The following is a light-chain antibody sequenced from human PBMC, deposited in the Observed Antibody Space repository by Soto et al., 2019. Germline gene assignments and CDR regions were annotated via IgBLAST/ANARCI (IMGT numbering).Light chain of an antibody. CDR1: QGIRND. CDR2: AAS. CDR3: LQHSTYPLT. J-gene: IGKJ1*01. Sequence: DIQMTQFPSSLSASVGDRVTITCRASQGIRNDLAWYQQKPGKAPKRLIYAASSLQSGVPSRFSGSGSGTEFTLATSSLQTEDFATFYCLQHSTYPLTFGQGTKVEIK. V-gene: IGKV1-17*01.